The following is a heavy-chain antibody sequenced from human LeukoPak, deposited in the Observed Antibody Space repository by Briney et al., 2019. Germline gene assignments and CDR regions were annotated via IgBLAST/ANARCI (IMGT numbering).Heavy chain of an antibody. J-gene: IGHJ6*02. Sequence: PGGSLRLSCAASGFTFDDYTMHWVRQAPGKGLEWVSLISWDGGSTYYADSVKGRFTISRDNSKNSLYLQMNSLRTEDTALYYCAKDTGGYCSGGSCYSLDKNYYGMDVWGQGTTVTVSS. CDR1: GFTFDDYT. CDR3: AKDTGGYCSGGSCYSLDKNYYGMDV. CDR2: ISWDGGST. V-gene: IGHV3-43*01. D-gene: IGHD2-15*01.